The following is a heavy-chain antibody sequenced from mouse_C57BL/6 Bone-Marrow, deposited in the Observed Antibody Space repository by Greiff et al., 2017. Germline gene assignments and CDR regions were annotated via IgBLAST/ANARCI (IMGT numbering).Heavy chain of an antibody. Sequence: VQLQQPGTELVKPGASVKLSCKASGYTFTSYWMHWVKQRPGQGLEWIGNINPSNGGTNYNEKFKSKATLTVDKSSSSAYMQLSSLTSEDSAVYYCARFLHYYGSSFDYWGQGTTLTVSS. J-gene: IGHJ2*01. CDR2: INPSNGGT. V-gene: IGHV1-53*01. CDR3: ARFLHYYGSSFDY. CDR1: GYTFTSYW. D-gene: IGHD1-1*01.